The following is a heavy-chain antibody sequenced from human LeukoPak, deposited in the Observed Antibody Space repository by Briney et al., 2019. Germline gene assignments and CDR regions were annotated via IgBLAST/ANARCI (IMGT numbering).Heavy chain of an antibody. J-gene: IGHJ4*02. V-gene: IGHV3-30-3*01. D-gene: IGHD5-18*01. CDR1: GFTFSSYA. CDR3: ARDGGYSYGYGFDY. Sequence: GGSLRLSCAASGFTFSSYAMHWVRQAPGKGLEWMAVISYDGSNKYYADSVKGRFTISRDNSKNTLYLQMNSLRAEDTAVYYCARDGGYSYGYGFDYWGQGTLVTVPS. CDR2: ISYDGSNK.